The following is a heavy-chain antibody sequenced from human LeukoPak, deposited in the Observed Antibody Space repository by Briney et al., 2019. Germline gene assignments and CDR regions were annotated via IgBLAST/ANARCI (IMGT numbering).Heavy chain of an antibody. Sequence: ASVKVSCKVSGYTLTELSMHWVRQAPGKGLEWMGGFDPEDGETIYAQKFQGRVTMTEDTSTDTAYMELSSLRSEDTAVYYCATAGDSSYDYKDYFDYWGQGTLVTVSS. CDR2: FDPEDGET. CDR3: ATAGDSSYDYKDYFDY. CDR1: GYTLTELS. D-gene: IGHD5-12*01. V-gene: IGHV1-24*01. J-gene: IGHJ4*02.